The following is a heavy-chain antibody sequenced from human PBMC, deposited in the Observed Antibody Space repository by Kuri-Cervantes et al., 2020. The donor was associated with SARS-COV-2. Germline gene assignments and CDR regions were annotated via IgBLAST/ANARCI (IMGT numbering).Heavy chain of an antibody. D-gene: IGHD3-9*01. CDR3: ARGSEAGYYYFDY. CDR1: GFTFSSYS. J-gene: IGHJ4*02. Sequence: GETRKISGAASGFTFSSYSINWVRQASGKGLEWVPYISSSSSTIYYADSVKGRFTISRDNAKNSLYLQMNSLRDEDTAVYYCARGSEAGYYYFDYWGQGTLVTVSS. CDR2: ISSSSSTI. V-gene: IGHV3-48*02.